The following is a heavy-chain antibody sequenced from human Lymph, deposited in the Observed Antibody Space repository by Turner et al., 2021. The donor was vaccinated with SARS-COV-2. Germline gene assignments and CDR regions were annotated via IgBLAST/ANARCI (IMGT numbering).Heavy chain of an antibody. CDR1: GITVSRNY. V-gene: IGHV3-53*04. D-gene: IGHD5-18*01. Sequence: EVQLVESGGGLVQPGGSLRLSCAASGITVSRNYMSWVRQAPGKGLELVSVIYSGGISYYADSVKGRFTISRHNSKNTLYLQMNSLRAEDTAVYYCARDLDTAGGMDVWGQGTTVTVSS. CDR2: IYSGGIS. CDR3: ARDLDTAGGMDV. J-gene: IGHJ6*02.